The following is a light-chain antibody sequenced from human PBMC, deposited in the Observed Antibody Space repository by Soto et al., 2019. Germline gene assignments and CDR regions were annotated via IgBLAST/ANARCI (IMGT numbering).Light chain of an antibody. CDR2: GAS. CDR3: QQYHKWPPIT. V-gene: IGKV3-15*01. CDR1: QSVDGY. Sequence: RTQSPGTLSVSLGESAPLSCRASQSVDGYLAWYQQKPGQAPRLLIYGASTRATGVTARFRGGGSGTEFTLTISSLQSEDSAVYYCQQYHKWPPITFGQGTRLAI. J-gene: IGKJ5*01.